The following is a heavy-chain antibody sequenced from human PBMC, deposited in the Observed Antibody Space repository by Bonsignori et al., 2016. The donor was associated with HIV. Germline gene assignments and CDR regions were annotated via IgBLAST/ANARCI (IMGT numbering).Heavy chain of an antibody. J-gene: IGHJ4*02. CDR2: IKSKSDGGTT. Sequence: EVQLVESGGGLVKPGGSLRLSCAASGFTFSNAWMSWVRQAPGKGLEWVGRIKSKSDGGTTDYAAPVKGRFTISRDDLKNTLYLQMNSLKTEDTAVYYCTSDSSGWHEGGFDYWGQGSLVTVSS. V-gene: IGHV3-15*01. CDR3: TSDSSGWHEGGFDY. D-gene: IGHD6-19*01. CDR1: GFTFSNAW.